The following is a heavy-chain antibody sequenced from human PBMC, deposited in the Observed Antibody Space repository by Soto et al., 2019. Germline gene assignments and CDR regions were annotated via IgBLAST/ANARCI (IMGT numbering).Heavy chain of an antibody. CDR3: AKDDGRYSSSSVNWFDP. Sequence: GGSLRLSCAASGFTFSSYAMSWVRQAPGKGLEWVSAISGSGGSTYYADSVKGRFTISRDNSKNTLYLQMNSLRAEDTAVYYCAKDDGRYSSSSVNWFDPWGQGTLVTVSS. CDR1: GFTFSSYA. V-gene: IGHV3-23*01. CDR2: ISGSGGST. D-gene: IGHD6-6*01. J-gene: IGHJ5*02.